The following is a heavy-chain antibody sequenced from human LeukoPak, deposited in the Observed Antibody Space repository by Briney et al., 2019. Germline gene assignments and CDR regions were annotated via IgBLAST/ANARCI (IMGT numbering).Heavy chain of an antibody. CDR1: GFTFTTYA. J-gene: IGHJ5*02. Sequence: PGGSLRLSCAASGFTFTTYAIHWVRQAPGKGLEWVTLISHDENNKYYADSVKGRFTISRDNAKNSLYLQMNSLRAEDTAVYYCAREGLIYDFWSGFDPWGQGTLVTVSS. V-gene: IGHV3-30*07. CDR3: AREGLIYDFWSGFDP. CDR2: ISHDENNK. D-gene: IGHD3-3*01.